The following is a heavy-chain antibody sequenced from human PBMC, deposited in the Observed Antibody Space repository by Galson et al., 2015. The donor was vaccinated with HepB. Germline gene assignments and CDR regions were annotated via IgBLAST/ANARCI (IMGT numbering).Heavy chain of an antibody. CDR1: GYNLIELS. CDR3: ATYLGSTGFDF. D-gene: IGHD3-9*01. CDR2: LVPENGDT. J-gene: IGHJ3*01. Sequence: SGKVSCKVSGYNLIELSIHWVRQAPGKGLEWMGNLVPENGDTLLAQKFEGRVRMTEDTSSDTTYMELSSLRSEDTGVYFCATYLGSTGFDFWGQGTMVTVSS. V-gene: IGHV1-24*01.